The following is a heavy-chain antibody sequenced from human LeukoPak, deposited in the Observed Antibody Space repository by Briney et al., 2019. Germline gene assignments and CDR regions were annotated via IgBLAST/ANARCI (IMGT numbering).Heavy chain of an antibody. J-gene: IGHJ4*02. CDR1: GFTFSDYY. V-gene: IGHV3-11*04. D-gene: IGHD3-3*01. CDR2: ISSGGSTI. Sequence: GGSLRLSCAASGFTFSDYYMSWIRQAPGKGLEWVSYISSGGSTIYYADSVRGRFTISRDNAKNSLYLQMNSLRAEDTAVYYCARLDITIFGVVGYYFDYWGQGTLVTVSS. CDR3: ARLDITIFGVVGYYFDY.